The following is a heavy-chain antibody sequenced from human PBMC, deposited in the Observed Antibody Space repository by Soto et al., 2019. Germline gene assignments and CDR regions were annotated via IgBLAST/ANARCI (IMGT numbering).Heavy chain of an antibody. D-gene: IGHD3-10*01. J-gene: IGHJ4*02. CDR2: IYYSGST. CDR1: GGSISSGGYY. V-gene: IGHV4-31*03. Sequence: QVQLQESGPGLVKPSQTLSLTCTVSGGSISSGGYYWSWIRQHPGKGLEWIGYIYYSGSTYYNPYLKRRVTISVDKSKNPFSLKLSSVTAEDTAVYYCARGVTMVRGVIHTPYFDYWGQGTLVTVSS. CDR3: ARGVTMVRGVIHTPYFDY.